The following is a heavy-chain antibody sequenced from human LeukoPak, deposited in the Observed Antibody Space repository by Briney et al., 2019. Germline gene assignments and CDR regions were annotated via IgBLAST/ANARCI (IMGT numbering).Heavy chain of an antibody. V-gene: IGHV3-23*01. CDR2: ISGSGGST. D-gene: IGHD2-2*01. CDR3: ARDRLGYCSSTSCSYYAFDI. Sequence: GGSLRLSCAASGFTFSSYAMSWVRQAPGKGLEWVSAISGSGGSTYYADSVKGRFTISRDNSKNTLYLQMNSLRAEDTAVYYCARDRLGYCSSTSCSYYAFDIWGQGTMVTVSS. CDR1: GFTFSSYA. J-gene: IGHJ3*02.